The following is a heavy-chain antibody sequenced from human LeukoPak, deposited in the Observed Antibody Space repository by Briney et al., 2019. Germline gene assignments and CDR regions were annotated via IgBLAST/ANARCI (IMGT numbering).Heavy chain of an antibody. J-gene: IGHJ4*02. V-gene: IGHV4-39*01. D-gene: IGHD3-10*01. CDR2: IYYSGST. CDR3: ARHAYYYGSGSYYSDSYYFDY. Sequence: PSETLSLTCTVSGGSISSSSYYWGWIRQPPGKGLEWIGSIYYSGSTYYIPSLKSRVTISVDTSKNQFSLKLSSVTAADTAVYYCARHAYYYGSGSYYSDSYYFDYWGQGTLVTVSS. CDR1: GGSISSSSYY.